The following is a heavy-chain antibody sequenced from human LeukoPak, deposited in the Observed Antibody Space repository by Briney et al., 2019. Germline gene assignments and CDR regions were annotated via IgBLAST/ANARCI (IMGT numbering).Heavy chain of an antibody. CDR1: GGSFRDYY. CDR3: AKAPYLSSGS. CDR2: INHSGST. J-gene: IGHJ3*01. V-gene: IGHV4-34*01. Sequence: SETLSLTCAVFGGSFRDYYWSWIRQPPGKGLEWIGEINHSGSTNYNSSLKSRVTISLDTSKNQFSLKLTSVTAADTAVYYCAKAPYLSSGSWGQGILVAVSS. D-gene: IGHD3-22*01.